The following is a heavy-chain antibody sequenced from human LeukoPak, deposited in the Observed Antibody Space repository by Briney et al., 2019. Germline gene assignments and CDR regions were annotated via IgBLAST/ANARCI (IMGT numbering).Heavy chain of an antibody. CDR3: ARHVLGFGELSKSYNWFDP. J-gene: IGHJ5*02. D-gene: IGHD3-10*01. Sequence: SETLSLTCAVSGRSMSSSHWWSWVRQSPDKGLEWIGEIDHSGKTNYNPSLKSRVTISVDTSKNQFSLKLSSVTAADTAVYYCARHVLGFGELSKSYNWFDPWGQGTLVTVSS. CDR1: GRSMSSSHW. V-gene: IGHV4-4*02. CDR2: IDHSGKT.